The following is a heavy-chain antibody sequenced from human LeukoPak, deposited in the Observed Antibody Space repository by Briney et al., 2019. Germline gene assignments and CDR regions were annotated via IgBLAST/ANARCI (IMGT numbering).Heavy chain of an antibody. J-gene: IGHJ4*02. CDR3: AKEGRYLKGFDQ. D-gene: IGHD1-1*01. Sequence: GGSLRLSCAASGFTFSDYYMSWIRQAPGKGLEWVSYISSSGSTIYYADSVKGRFTISRDNSRNTLYLQMNSLRGEDTAVYYCAKEGRYLKGFDQWGQGTLVTVSS. CDR2: ISSSGSTI. CDR1: GFTFSDYY. V-gene: IGHV3-11*04.